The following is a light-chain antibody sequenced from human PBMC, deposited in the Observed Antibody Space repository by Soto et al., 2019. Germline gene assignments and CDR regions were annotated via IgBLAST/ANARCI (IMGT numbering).Light chain of an antibody. CDR1: SSDVGTYNL. Sequence: QSALTQPASVSGSPGQSITISCTGTSSDVGTYNLVSWYQHHPGKAPKVMVYEGTKRPSGVSNRFSGSKSGNTASLTISGLQAEDEADYFCCSYAGTSTLLFGGGTKAHRP. V-gene: IGLV2-23*01. CDR2: EGT. CDR3: CSYAGTSTLL. J-gene: IGLJ3*02.